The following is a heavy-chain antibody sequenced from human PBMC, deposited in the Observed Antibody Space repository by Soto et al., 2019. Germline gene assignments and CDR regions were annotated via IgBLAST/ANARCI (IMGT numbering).Heavy chain of an antibody. CDR1: GGSISSSSYY. Sequence: PSETLSLTCTVSGGSISSSSYYWGWIRQPPGKGLEWIGSIYYSGSTYYNPSLKSRVTISVDTSKNQFSLKLTSVTAADTAVYYCARGWLTRRAFDIWGQGTMVTVSS. CDR3: ARGWLTRRAFDI. D-gene: IGHD6-19*01. CDR2: IYYSGST. V-gene: IGHV4-39*07. J-gene: IGHJ3*02.